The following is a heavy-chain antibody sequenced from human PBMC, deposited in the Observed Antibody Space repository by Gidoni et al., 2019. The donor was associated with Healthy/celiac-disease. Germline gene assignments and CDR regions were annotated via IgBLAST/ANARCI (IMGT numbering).Heavy chain of an antibody. CDR3: AKDGEVEVHLPQH. J-gene: IGHJ1*01. CDR2: ISGSGGST. V-gene: IGHV3-23*01. Sequence: VQLLESGGGFVQPGGSLSLSCAASGFPFSSYAMSWVRQAPGKGLEWVSAISGSGGSTYYADSVKGRFTISRDNSKNTLYLKMNSLRAEDTAVYYCAKDGEVEVHLPQHWGQGTLVTVSS. CDR1: GFPFSSYA. D-gene: IGHD3-10*01.